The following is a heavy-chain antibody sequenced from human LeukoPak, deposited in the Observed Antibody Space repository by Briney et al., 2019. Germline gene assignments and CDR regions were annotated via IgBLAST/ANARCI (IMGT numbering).Heavy chain of an antibody. CDR2: ISGSGGST. CDR3: ARGHYGLDV. CDR1: GFTFSSYA. V-gene: IGHV3-23*01. J-gene: IGHJ6*02. Sequence: GGSLRLSCAASGFTFSSYAMSWVRQAPGKGLEWVSAISGSGGSTYYADSVKGRFTISRDNAMNSVYLQMNSLRAEDTAIYYCARGHYGLDVWGQGTTVTVSS.